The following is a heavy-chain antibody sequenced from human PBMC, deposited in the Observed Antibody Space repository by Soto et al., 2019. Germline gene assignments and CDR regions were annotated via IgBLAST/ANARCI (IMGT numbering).Heavy chain of an antibody. Sequence: QVQLVESGGGVVQSGRSLRLSCAASGFTFDTYAMHWVRQAPGKGLEWVAVISYDGSNQFYAGSVKGRFTVSRDNSKNTLYLQMNSLRNDDTAVYYCTRGLPTDYFDYWGLGALVTVSS. CDR2: ISYDGSNQ. V-gene: IGHV3-30-3*01. CDR3: TRGLPTDYFDY. CDR1: GFTFDTYA. J-gene: IGHJ4*02.